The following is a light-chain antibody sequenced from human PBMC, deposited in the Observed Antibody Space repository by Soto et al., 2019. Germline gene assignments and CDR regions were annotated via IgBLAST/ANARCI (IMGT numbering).Light chain of an antibody. J-gene: IGKJ1*01. CDR1: QSVSRK. Sequence: EIVMTQSSVTLSFSRVERATLSCRASQSVSRKLAWYQQTRGQAPRLLIYGASTRATGVPARFSGSGSGTEFTLTISNLQSEDFAVYHCQQYDKWPRTFGQGTKVDIK. CDR2: GAS. V-gene: IGKV3-15*01. CDR3: QQYDKWPRT.